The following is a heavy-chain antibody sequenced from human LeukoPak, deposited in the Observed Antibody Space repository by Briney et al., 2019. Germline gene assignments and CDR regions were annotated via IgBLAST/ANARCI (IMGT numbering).Heavy chain of an antibody. CDR2: IRNKGKSYTT. V-gene: IGHV3-72*01. CDR3: ARVSAHYDSSGYSLNAFDI. J-gene: IGHJ3*02. CDR1: GFTFSDHC. Sequence: GGSLRLSCAASGFTFSDHCMDWVRQAPGKGLEWVGRIRNKGKSYTTEYAASVRGRFTISRDDSKSSLYLHINSPKTEDTALYYCARVSAHYDSSGYSLNAFDIWGQGTMVTVSS. D-gene: IGHD3-22*01.